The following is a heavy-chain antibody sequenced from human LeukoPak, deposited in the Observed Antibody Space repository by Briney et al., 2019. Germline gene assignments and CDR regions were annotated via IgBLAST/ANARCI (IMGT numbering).Heavy chain of an antibody. Sequence: GGSLRLSCAASGFTFSSYEMNWVRQAPGKGLEWVSYISSSGSTIYYADSVKGRFTISRDNAKNSLYLQMNSLRAEDTAVYYCAKGAHAAIYYYYMDVWGKGTTVTISS. CDR3: AKGAHAAIYYYYMDV. V-gene: IGHV3-48*03. CDR2: ISSSGSTI. D-gene: IGHD6-25*01. CDR1: GFTFSSYE. J-gene: IGHJ6*03.